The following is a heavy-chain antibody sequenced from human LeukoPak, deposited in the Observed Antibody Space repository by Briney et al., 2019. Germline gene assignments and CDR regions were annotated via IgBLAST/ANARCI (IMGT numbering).Heavy chain of an antibody. J-gene: IGHJ6*03. Sequence: SETLSLTCTVSGGSLSSNSYYWGWIRQPPGRGLEWIGSIYFSGSTYYNPSLKSRVTISVDTSKNQFSLKLSSVTAADTAVYYCARLAPTAARPVSDYMDVWGKGTTVTVSS. CDR2: IYFSGST. CDR1: GGSLSSNSYY. V-gene: IGHV4-39*07. D-gene: IGHD6-6*01. CDR3: ARLAPTAARPVSDYMDV.